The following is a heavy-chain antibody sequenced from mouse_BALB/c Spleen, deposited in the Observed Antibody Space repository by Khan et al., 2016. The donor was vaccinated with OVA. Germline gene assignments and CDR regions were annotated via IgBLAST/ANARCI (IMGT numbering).Heavy chain of an antibody. CDR2: INPGSGGT. V-gene: IGHV1-54*01. CDR1: GYAFTNYL. Sequence: VQLQESGAELVRPGTSVKVSCKASGYAFTNYLIEWVKQRPGQGLEWIGVINPGSGGTNYNEKFKGKATLTADKSSSTAYMQLSSLISDVSAVCYCERGGIGGFAYWGQGTLVTVSA. J-gene: IGHJ3*01. CDR3: ERGGIGGFAY.